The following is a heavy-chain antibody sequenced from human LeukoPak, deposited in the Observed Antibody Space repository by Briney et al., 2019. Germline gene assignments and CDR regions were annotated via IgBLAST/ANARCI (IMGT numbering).Heavy chain of an antibody. CDR1: GFTFSNYW. D-gene: IGHD1-1*01. CDR3: AKSLLTTATGTGRAFDI. J-gene: IGHJ3*02. V-gene: IGHV3-7*03. CDR2: INRFGSGI. Sequence: GGSLRLSCVASGFTFSNYWMSWVRQAPGKGLEWVANINRFGSGIYYVDSVKGRFTISRDNSKNTLYLQMNSLRAEDTAEYYCAKSLLTTATGTGRAFDIWGQGTMVTVSS.